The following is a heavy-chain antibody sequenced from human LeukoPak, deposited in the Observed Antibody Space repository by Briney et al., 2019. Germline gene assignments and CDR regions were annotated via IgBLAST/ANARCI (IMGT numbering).Heavy chain of an antibody. CDR1: GGSISSDY. J-gene: IGHJ3*02. CDR3: AREATGTTYDAFDI. D-gene: IGHD1-1*01. CDR2: IYYSGST. Sequence: SETLSVTCTVSGGSISSDYWSWIRQPPGKGLEWIGNIYYSGSTNYNPSLKSRVTISVDTSKNQFSLKLSSVTAADTAVYYCAREATGTTYDAFDIGGQGTMVTVSS. V-gene: IGHV4-59*01.